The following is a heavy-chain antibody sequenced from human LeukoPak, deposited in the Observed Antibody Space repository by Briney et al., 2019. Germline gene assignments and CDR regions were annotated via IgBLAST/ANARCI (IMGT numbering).Heavy chain of an antibody. Sequence: PGGSLKLSCAASGFTFSSYAMSWVRQAPGKGLEWVSAISGSGITYYADSVKGRFTISRDDSKSTLYLQMDSLRADDTAVYYCAKGPLIEVAGTTWDYWGQGTLVTVSS. D-gene: IGHD6-19*01. V-gene: IGHV3-23*01. CDR1: GFTFSSYA. CDR2: ISGSGIT. CDR3: AKGPLIEVAGTTWDY. J-gene: IGHJ4*02.